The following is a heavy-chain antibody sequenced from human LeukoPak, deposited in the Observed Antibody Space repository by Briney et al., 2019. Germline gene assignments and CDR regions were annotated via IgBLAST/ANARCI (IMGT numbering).Heavy chain of an antibody. CDR1: GFTFSSYA. J-gene: IGHJ4*02. Sequence: GGSLRLSCAASGFTFSSYAVSWVRQAPGKGLEWVSAISGSGGSTYYADSVKGRFAISADNAMNSLYLQMNSLRAEDTAVYYCARGYSSSWYDLYYFDYWGQGTLVTVSS. CDR2: ISGSGGST. CDR3: ARGYSSSWYDLYYFDY. D-gene: IGHD6-13*01. V-gene: IGHV3-23*01.